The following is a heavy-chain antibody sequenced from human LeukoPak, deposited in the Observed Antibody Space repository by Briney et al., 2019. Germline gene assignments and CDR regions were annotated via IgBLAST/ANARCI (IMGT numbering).Heavy chain of an antibody. CDR2: ISYDGSNK. J-gene: IGHJ6*02. CDR1: GFTFSSYA. D-gene: IGHD5-24*01. V-gene: IGHV3-30-3*01. Sequence: GGSLRLSCAASGFTFSSYAMHWVRQAPGKGLEWVAVISYDGSNKYYADSVKGRFTISRDNSKNTLYLQMNSLRAEDTAVYYCARDGQFYGMDVWGQGTSVIVSS. CDR3: ARDGQFYGMDV.